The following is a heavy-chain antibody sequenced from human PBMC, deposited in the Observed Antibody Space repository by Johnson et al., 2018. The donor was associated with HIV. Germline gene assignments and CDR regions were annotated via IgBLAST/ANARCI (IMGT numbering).Heavy chain of an antibody. D-gene: IGHD1-26*01. CDR1: GFTV. CDR2: IYSGGST. Sequence: VQLVESGGGLIQPGGSLRLSCVASGFTVRKGLEWVSVIYSGGSTYYADSVKGRFTISRENSKNTLYLQMESLRVEDTAIYYCAKAWELLGRRAALDIWGQGTMVTVSS. V-gene: IGHV3-53*01. J-gene: IGHJ3*02. CDR3: AKAWELLGRRAALDI.